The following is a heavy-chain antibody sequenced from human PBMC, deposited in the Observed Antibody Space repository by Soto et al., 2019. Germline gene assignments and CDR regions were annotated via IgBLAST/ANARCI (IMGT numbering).Heavy chain of an antibody. V-gene: IGHV3-23*01. CDR1: GFTFTNYA. CDR3: AKYHISKGIYYFAY. CDR2: ISDSGDRI. J-gene: IGHJ4*01. Sequence: EVQLLESGGTLAQPGGSLRLSCAASGFTFTNYAMSWVRQAPGKGLEWVSSISDSGDRIYYADSVKGRFTISRDNSRNTLFLELNSLRAEDTAVYFCAKYHISKGIYYFAYWGQGTLVSVSS.